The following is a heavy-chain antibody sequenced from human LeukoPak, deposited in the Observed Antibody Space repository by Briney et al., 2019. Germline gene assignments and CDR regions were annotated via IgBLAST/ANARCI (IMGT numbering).Heavy chain of an antibody. J-gene: IGHJ4*02. D-gene: IGHD3-10*01. Sequence: GGSLRLSCAASGFPFSTYDMHWVRQAPDKGLQWVAVISSDGYRTDYPDSVRGRYTISRDNFKNTVDLQMISVTAEDTAMYFCAKGLGTGSVLARPLHYWGQGTLVTVSS. CDR1: GFPFSTYD. CDR3: AKGLGTGSVLARPLHY. V-gene: IGHV3-30*18. CDR2: ISSDGYRT.